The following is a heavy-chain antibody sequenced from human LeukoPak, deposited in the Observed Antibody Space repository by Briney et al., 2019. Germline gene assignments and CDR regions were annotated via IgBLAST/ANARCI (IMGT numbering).Heavy chain of an antibody. CDR1: GFTFSSYV. Sequence: GGSLRLSCAASGFTFSSYVMHWVRQAPGKGLEWVAVIWYDGSNKYYADSVKGRFTISRDNSKNTLYLQMNSLRAEDTAVYYCAKEQQLLSKERRYFDYWGQGTLVTVSS. J-gene: IGHJ4*02. CDR2: IWYDGSNK. D-gene: IGHD6-13*01. CDR3: AKEQQLLSKERRYFDY. V-gene: IGHV3-33*06.